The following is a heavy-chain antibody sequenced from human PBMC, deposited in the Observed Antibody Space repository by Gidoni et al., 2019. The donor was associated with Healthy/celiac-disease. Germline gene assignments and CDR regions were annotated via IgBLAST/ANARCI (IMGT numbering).Heavy chain of an antibody. CDR3: ARAGRHSSGPLDY. V-gene: IGHV3-13*01. Sequence: EVQLVESGGGLVHPGGSMRLYCAASGFTFSSYDMHWVRQAPGKGLEWVSAIGTGGDTYYPGSVKCRFTISRENAKNSLYLQMNSLRAGDTAVYYCARAGRHSSGPLDYWGQGTLVTVSS. D-gene: IGHD3-22*01. CDR1: GFTFSSYD. J-gene: IGHJ4*02. CDR2: IGTGGDT.